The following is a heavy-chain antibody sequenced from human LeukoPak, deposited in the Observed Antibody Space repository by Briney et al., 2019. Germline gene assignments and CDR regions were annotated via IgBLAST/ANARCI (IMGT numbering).Heavy chain of an antibody. V-gene: IGHV4-59*12. CDR3: TRSDGYGLVGI. Sequence: SETLSLTCTVSGGSISSYYWSWIRQPPGKGLEWIGSIYSSGSTYYNSSLKSRVIILIDTSKNHFSLTLSSVTAADTAVYYCTRSDGYGLVGIWGQGTMVTVSS. J-gene: IGHJ3*01. CDR1: GGSISSYY. CDR2: IYSSGST. D-gene: IGHD3-10*01.